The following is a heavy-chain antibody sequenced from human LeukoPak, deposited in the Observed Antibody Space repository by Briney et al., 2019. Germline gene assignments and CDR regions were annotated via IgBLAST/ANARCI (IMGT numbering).Heavy chain of an antibody. CDR3: ARENSSGWYSGFGAFDI. J-gene: IGHJ3*02. Sequence: SETLSLTCTASGGSISSYYWSWIRQPPGKGLEWIGYIYYSGSTNYNPSLKSRVTISVDTSKNQFSLKLSSVTAADTAVYYCARENSSGWYSGFGAFDIWGRGTMVTVSS. D-gene: IGHD6-19*01. CDR1: GGSISSYY. CDR2: IYYSGST. V-gene: IGHV4-59*01.